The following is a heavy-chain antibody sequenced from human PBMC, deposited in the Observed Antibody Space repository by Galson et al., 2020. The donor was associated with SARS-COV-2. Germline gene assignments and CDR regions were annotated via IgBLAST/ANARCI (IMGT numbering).Heavy chain of an antibody. J-gene: IGHJ6*03. CDR1: GYSFTSYW. D-gene: IGHD3-10*01. V-gene: IGHV5-51*01. Sequence: KIGESLKISCKGSGYSFTSYWIGWVRQMPGKGLEWMGIIYPGDSDTRYSPSFQGQVTISADKSISTAYLQWSSLKASDTAMYYCARRGRYGSGSYRYYYYYYYMDVWGKGTTVTVSS. CDR2: IYPGDSDT. CDR3: ARRGRYGSGSYRYYYYYYYMDV.